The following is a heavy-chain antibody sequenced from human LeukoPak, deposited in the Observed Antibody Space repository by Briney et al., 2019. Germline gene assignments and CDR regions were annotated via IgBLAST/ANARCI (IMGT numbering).Heavy chain of an antibody. D-gene: IGHD3-10*01. CDR1: GFTFDDYA. CDR2: ISWNSGSV. CDR3: AKDTYYYGSGSYPPNYYYYGVDV. V-gene: IGHV3-9*01. J-gene: IGHJ6*02. Sequence: PGGSLRLSCAASGFTFDDYAMHWVRQAPGKGLEWVSGISWNSGSVGYADSVKGRFTISTDNAKNSLYLQMNSLRAEDTALYYCAKDTYYYGSGSYPPNYYYYGVDVWGQGTTVTVSS.